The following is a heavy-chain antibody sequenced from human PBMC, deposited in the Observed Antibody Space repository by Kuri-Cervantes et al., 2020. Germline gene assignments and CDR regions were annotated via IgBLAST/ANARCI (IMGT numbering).Heavy chain of an antibody. V-gene: IGHV3-23*01. Sequence: GGSLRLSCAASGFTFSSCAMTWVRQAPGKGLEWVSTISGSGGSTYYADSVKGLSTISRDNSKNTLYLQMNSLRAEDTAVYYCAKREWLVSPRADSLYFDYWGQGTLVTVSS. D-gene: IGHD6-19*01. CDR3: AKREWLVSPRADSLYFDY. CDR2: ISGSGGST. J-gene: IGHJ4*02. CDR1: GFTFSSCA.